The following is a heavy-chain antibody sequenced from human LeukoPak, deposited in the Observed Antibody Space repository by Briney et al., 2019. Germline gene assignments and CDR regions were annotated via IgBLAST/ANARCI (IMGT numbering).Heavy chain of an antibody. CDR1: GFTFRSYE. Sequence: GGSLRLSCAASGFTFRSYEMNWVRQAPGKGLEWVSYITSSGNTIYYADSVKGRFTISRDNAKNSLYLEMNSLRAEDTAVYYCARANNYDISGYDYWGQGTLVTVSS. CDR3: ARANNYDISGYDY. D-gene: IGHD3-22*01. CDR2: ITSSGNTI. J-gene: IGHJ4*02. V-gene: IGHV3-48*03.